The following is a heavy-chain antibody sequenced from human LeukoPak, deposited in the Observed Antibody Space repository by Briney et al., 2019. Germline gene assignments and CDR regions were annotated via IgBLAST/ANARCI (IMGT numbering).Heavy chain of an antibody. CDR1: GFTFSRNA. CDR3: AKDPWGSRGYFDY. D-gene: IGHD7-27*01. Sequence: GGSLRLSCAASGFTFSRNAMIWVRQAPGKGLEWISAISGSGSDTYYTDSVKGRFTIFRDNSKNTVYLRMNSLRAEDTAVYYCAKDPWGSRGYFDYWGQGTRVTVSS. V-gene: IGHV3-23*01. CDR2: ISGSGSDT. J-gene: IGHJ4*02.